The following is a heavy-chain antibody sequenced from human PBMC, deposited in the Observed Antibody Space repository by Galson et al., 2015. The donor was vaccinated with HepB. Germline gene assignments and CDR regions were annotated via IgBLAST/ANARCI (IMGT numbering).Heavy chain of an antibody. J-gene: IGHJ4*02. D-gene: IGHD3-22*01. CDR3: AKLYDSSGYYHNQNIDY. V-gene: IGHV3-30*02. CDR1: GFTFSSYG. Sequence: SLRLSCAASGFTFSSYGMHWVRQAPGKGLEWVAFIRYDGSNKYYADSVKGRFTISRDNSKNTLYLQMNSLRAEDTAVYYCAKLYDSSGYYHNQNIDYWGQGTLVTVSS. CDR2: IRYDGSNK.